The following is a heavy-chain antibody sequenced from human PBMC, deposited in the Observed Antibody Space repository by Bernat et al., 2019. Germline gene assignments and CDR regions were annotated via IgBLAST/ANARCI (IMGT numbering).Heavy chain of an antibody. V-gene: IGHV4-34*01. CDR1: GGSFSGYY. Sequence: QVQLQQWGAGLLKPSETLSLTCAVYGGSFSGYYWSWIRQPPGKGLEWIGEINHSGNTYYNPSLKSRVTISVDTSKNQFSLKLSSVTAADTAVYYCARHLSTLISAVDNWGQGTLVTVSS. J-gene: IGHJ4*02. CDR2: INHSGNT. CDR3: ARHLSTLISAVDN. D-gene: IGHD2/OR15-2a*01.